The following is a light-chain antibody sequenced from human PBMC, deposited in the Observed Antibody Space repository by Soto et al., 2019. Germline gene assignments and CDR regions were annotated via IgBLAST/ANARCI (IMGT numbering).Light chain of an antibody. V-gene: IGKV3-11*01. CDR1: QSVSSY. CDR2: DAS. J-gene: IGKJ3*01. CDR3: RQRCNRTLVW. Sequence: EIVLTQSPATLSLSPGERATLSCRASQSVSSYLAWYQQKPGQAPRLLIYDASNRASGIPARFSGSGSGTDFTLSIGSLEPRDFGFDYCRQRCNRTLVWFRAGTKEDIK.